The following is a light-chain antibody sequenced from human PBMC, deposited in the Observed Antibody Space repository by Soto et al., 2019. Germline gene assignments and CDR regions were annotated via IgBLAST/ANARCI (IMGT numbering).Light chain of an antibody. J-gene: IGLJ3*02. Sequence: QSALTQPPSVSGSPGQSVTISCTGTSTDFVSYNRVSWYQQPPGTAPKLIIYEVSKRPSGVPDRFSGSKSGNTASLTVSGLQAEDEADYYCSSYAGSNKLVFGGGTKLTVL. V-gene: IGLV2-8*01. CDR1: STDFVSYNR. CDR2: EVS. CDR3: SSYAGSNKLV.